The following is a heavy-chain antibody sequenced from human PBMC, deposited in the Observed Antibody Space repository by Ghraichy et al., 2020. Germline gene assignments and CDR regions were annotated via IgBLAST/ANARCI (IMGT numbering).Heavy chain of an antibody. J-gene: IGHJ4*03. CDR1: GGSISSYY. CDR2: IYTSGST. Sequence: SQTLSLTCTVSGGSISSYYWSWIRQPPGKGLEWIGYIYTSGSTNYNPSLKSRVTISVDTSKNQFSLKLISVTAADTAVYYCARRYLGVATVECGYFDYW. V-gene: IGHV4-4*09. D-gene: IGHD3-16*01. CDR3: ARRYLGVATVECGYFDY.